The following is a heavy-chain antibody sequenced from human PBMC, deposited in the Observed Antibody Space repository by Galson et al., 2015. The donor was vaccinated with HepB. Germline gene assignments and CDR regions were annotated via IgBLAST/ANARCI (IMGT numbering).Heavy chain of an antibody. CDR1: GFTFTTSI. J-gene: IGHJ6*02. D-gene: IGHD3-16*01. Sequence: SLRLSCAASGFTFTTSILHWVRQAPGKGLEWVALISSDGTTTYYADSVRGRFTISRDNSKNTLYLQMDSLRLEDTALYYCAKDWGLGVWGQGTTVTVSS. CDR2: ISSDGTTT. CDR3: AKDWGLGV. V-gene: IGHV3-30-3*02.